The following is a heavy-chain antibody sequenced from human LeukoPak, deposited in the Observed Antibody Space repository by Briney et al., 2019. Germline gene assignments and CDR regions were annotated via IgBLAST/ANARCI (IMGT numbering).Heavy chain of an antibody. CDR2: ISGSGGSK. Sequence: GGSLRLSCAASGFTFSSYAMSWVRQAPGKGLEWVSEISGSGGSKYYADSVKGRFTISRDNSKNTLYLQMNSLRAEDTAVYYCARQGLPPYYFDYWGQGTLVTVSS. CDR3: ARQGLPPYYFDY. CDR1: GFTFSSYA. D-gene: IGHD6-19*01. J-gene: IGHJ4*02. V-gene: IGHV3-23*01.